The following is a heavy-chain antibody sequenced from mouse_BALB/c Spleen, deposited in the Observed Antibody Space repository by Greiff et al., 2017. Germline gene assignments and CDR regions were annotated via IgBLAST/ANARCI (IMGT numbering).Heavy chain of an antibody. Sequence: EVKVVESGGGLVQPGGSLKLSCAASGFTFSSYTMSWVRQTPEKRLEWVAYISNGGGSTYYPDTVKGRFTISRDNAKNTLYLQMSSLKSEDTAMYYCARQGGYDGSPYAMDYWGQGTSVTVSS. CDR1: GFTFSSYT. CDR3: ARQGGYDGSPYAMDY. J-gene: IGHJ4*01. V-gene: IGHV5-12-2*01. D-gene: IGHD2-3*01. CDR2: ISNGGGST.